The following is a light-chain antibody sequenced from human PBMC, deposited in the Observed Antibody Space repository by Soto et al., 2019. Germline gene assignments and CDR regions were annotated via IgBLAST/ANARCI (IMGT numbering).Light chain of an antibody. CDR3: QQYNNWPPIT. V-gene: IGKV3-15*01. CDR2: GAS. J-gene: IGKJ5*01. CDR1: QSVSSN. Sequence: EIVMTQSPATLSVSPGERATLSCRASQSVSSNLAWYQQKPGQAPRLLIYGASTRATGIPARFSGSGSGTEFTLTITSLQSEAFAVYYYQQYNNWPPITFGQGTRLEIK.